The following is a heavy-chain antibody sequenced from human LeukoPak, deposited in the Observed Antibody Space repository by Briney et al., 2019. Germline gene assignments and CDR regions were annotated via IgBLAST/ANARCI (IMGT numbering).Heavy chain of an antibody. CDR2: ISGSGGST. V-gene: IGHV3-23*01. Sequence: GGSLRLSCAASGFTFSSYAMSWVRQAPGKGLEWVSAISGSGGSTYYADSVKGRFTISRDNSKSTLYLQINSLKAEDTAVYYCAKDRIAVAGWSYYFDYWGQGTLVTVSS. J-gene: IGHJ4*02. CDR1: GFTFSSYA. CDR3: AKDRIAVAGWSYYFDY. D-gene: IGHD6-19*01.